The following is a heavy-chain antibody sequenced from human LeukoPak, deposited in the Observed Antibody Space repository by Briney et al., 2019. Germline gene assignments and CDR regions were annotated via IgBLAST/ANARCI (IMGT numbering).Heavy chain of an antibody. V-gene: IGHV3-48*04. CDR3: ARDEYGSGSYYTPGLDY. CDR2: ISSSSSTI. D-gene: IGHD3-10*01. J-gene: IGHJ4*02. Sequence: GGSLRLSCAASGFTFSSYSMNWVRQAPGKGLEWVSYISSSSSTIYYADSVKGRFTISRDNAKNSLYLQMNSLRAEDTAVYYCARDEYGSGSYYTPGLDYWGQGTLVTVSS. CDR1: GFTFSSYS.